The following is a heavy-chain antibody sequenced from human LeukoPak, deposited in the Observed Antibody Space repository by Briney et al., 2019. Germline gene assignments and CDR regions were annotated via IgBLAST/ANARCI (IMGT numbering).Heavy chain of an antibody. J-gene: IGHJ3*02. CDR3: ARGPSTHSESYDAFDI. CDR2: IYYSGST. Sequence: PSETLSLTCTVSGGSISSYYWSWIRQPPGKGLEWIGYIYYSGSTNYNPSLKSRVTISVDTSKNQFSLKLSSVTAADTAVYYCARGPSTHSESYDAFDIWGQGTMVTVSS. D-gene: IGHD1-26*01. CDR1: GGSISSYY. V-gene: IGHV4-59*01.